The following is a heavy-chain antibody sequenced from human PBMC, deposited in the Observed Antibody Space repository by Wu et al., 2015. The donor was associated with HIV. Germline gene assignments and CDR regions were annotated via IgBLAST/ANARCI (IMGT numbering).Heavy chain of an antibody. CDR3: ARDNYYDSSGYPYYFDY. V-gene: IGHV1-2*02. Sequence: QVQLVQSGAEVKKPGASVKVSCKASGYTFTGYYMHWVRQAPGQGLEWMGWINPNSGGSGGTNYAQKFQGRVTMTRDTSISTAYMELRSLRSDDTAVYYCARDNYYDSSGYPYYFDYWGQGTLVTVSS. D-gene: IGHD3-22*01. CDR1: GYTFTGYY. CDR2: INPNSGGSGGT. J-gene: IGHJ4*02.